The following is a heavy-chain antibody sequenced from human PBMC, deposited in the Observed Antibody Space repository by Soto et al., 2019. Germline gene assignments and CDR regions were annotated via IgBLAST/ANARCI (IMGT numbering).Heavy chain of an antibody. J-gene: IGHJ6*02. D-gene: IGHD2-2*01. CDR1: GFTFSSYS. V-gene: IGHV3-21*01. CDR2: ISSSSSYI. Sequence: EVQLVESGGGLVKPGGSLRLSCAASGFTFSSYSMNWVRQAPGKGLEWVSSISSSSSYIYYADSVKGRFTISRDNAKNSLYLQMNSLRAEDTAVYYCARESGGCRSTSCYRYYYYGMDVWGQGTTVTVSS. CDR3: ARESGGCRSTSCYRYYYYGMDV.